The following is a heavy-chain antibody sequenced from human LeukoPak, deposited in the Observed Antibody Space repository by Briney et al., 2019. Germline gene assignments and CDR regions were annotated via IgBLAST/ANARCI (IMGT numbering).Heavy chain of an antibody. D-gene: IGHD3-9*01. Sequence: GASVKVSCKTSGYTFTDYYIHWVRQAPGQGLEWMGWIGPNSGDTSYAQKFQGRVTMTRDTSISTAYMDLSRLRSDDTAFYYCARSAPTLTYDILTGYLGYWGQGTLVTVSS. CDR3: ARSAPTLTYDILTGYLGY. J-gene: IGHJ4*02. CDR2: IGPNSGDT. V-gene: IGHV1-2*02. CDR1: GYTFTDYY.